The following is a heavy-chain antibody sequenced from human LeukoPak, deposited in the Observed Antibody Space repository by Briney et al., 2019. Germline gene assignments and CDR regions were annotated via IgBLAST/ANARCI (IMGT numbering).Heavy chain of an antibody. CDR2: ISGSGGST. D-gene: IGHD5-18*01. CDR3: ARAGVDTAMVTEYFDY. J-gene: IGHJ4*02. CDR1: GFTFSSYA. Sequence: GGSLRLSCAASGFTFSSYAMSWVRQAPGKGLEWVSAISGSGGSTYYADSVKGRFTISRDNAKNSLYLQMNSLRAEDTAVYYCARAGVDTAMVTEYFDYWGQGTLVTVSS. V-gene: IGHV3-23*01.